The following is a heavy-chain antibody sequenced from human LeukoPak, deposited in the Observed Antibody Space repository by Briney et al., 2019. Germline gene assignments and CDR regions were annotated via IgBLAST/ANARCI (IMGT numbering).Heavy chain of an antibody. Sequence: PGGSLRLSCAVSGFTFSRYAMHWVRQAPGEGLEWVAVISYDGANQYYADSVKGRFTISRDNSENTLYLQMNSLRADDTAVYYCAKDINSGYENAVYWGQGTLVTVSS. J-gene: IGHJ4*02. CDR2: ISYDGANQ. CDR1: GFTFSRYA. V-gene: IGHV3-30*18. CDR3: AKDINSGYENAVY. D-gene: IGHD5-12*01.